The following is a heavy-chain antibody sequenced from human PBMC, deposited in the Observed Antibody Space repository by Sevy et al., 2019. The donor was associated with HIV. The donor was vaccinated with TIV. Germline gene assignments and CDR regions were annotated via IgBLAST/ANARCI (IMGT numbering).Heavy chain of an antibody. J-gene: IGHJ3*02. Sequence: GVSLRLSCAASGFTFSTYGMHWVRQAPGKGLEWVTFIRYDGTTKYYADSVKGRFTVSRDNSKNTLYLQMNSLRAEDTAVYYCVKGLGMVQGALLSDDIWGQGTKVTVSS. CDR2: IRYDGTTK. CDR1: GFTFSTYG. CDR3: VKGLGMVQGALLSDDI. V-gene: IGHV3-30*02. D-gene: IGHD3-10*01.